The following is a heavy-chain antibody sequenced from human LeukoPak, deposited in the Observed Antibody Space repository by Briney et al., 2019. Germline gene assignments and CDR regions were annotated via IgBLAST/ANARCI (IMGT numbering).Heavy chain of an antibody. CDR1: GYTFTTYM. CDR3: ARDGSGYSI. V-gene: IGHV1-18*01. D-gene: IGHD3-22*01. CDR2: ISAYNGNT. Sequence: ASVRVSSMASGYTFTTYMICWVRPAPRQGLEWMGWISAYNGNTNYAQKLQGRVTMTTDTSTSTAYMELRSLRSDDTAAYYCARDGSGYSIWGQGTLVTVSS. J-gene: IGHJ4*02.